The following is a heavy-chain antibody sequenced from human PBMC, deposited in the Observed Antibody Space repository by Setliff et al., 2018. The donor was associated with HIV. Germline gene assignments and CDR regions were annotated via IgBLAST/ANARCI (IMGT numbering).Heavy chain of an antibody. J-gene: IGHJ6*03. V-gene: IGHV3-9*01. CDR3: IKYGTVLGRNYFYLDA. CDR2: TGWSGSTA. D-gene: IGHD1-1*01. CDR1: GFTFKDYA. Sequence: SLRLSCRVSGFTFKDYAMHWVRQAPGKGLEWVASTGWSGSTAEYADAVRGRFTISRDNAKASLYLQMDSLRLEDTALYFCIKYGTVLGRNYFYLDAWGKGTMVTVSS.